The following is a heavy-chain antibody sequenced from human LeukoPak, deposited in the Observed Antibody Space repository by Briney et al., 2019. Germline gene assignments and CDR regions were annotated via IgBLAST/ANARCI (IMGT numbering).Heavy chain of an antibody. CDR2: IYPGDSDT. CDR3: ARHLTSSGYFDY. V-gene: IGHV5-51*01. CDR1: GYSFTSYW. D-gene: IGHD3-22*01. Sequence: AESLKISCQGSGYSFTSYWISWVRQIPGKGLEWMGIIYPGDSDTRYSPSFQGQVTISADKSISTAYLQWSSLKASDTAMYYCARHLTSSGYFDYWGQGTLVTVSS. J-gene: IGHJ4*02.